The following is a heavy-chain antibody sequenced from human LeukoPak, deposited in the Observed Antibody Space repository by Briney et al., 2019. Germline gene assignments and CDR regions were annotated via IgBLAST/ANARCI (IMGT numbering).Heavy chain of an antibody. CDR2: IYYSGST. D-gene: IGHD3-22*01. CDR1: GGSISSSSYY. Sequence: SETLSLTCTVSGGSISSSSYYWGWIRQPPGKGLEWIGSIYYSGSTYYNPSLKSRVTISVDTSKNQFSLKLSSVTAADTAVYYCARLDPGITMIVVQATGAFDIWGQGTMVTVSS. CDR3: ARLDPGITMIVVQATGAFDI. V-gene: IGHV4-39*01. J-gene: IGHJ3*02.